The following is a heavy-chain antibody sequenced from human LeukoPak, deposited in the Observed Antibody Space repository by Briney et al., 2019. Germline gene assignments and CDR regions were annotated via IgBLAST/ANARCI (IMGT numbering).Heavy chain of an antibody. CDR1: GGSISGYF. Sequence: SETLSLTCTVSGGSISGYFWSWIRQPAGKGLEWIGRIYSSGSNNYNPSLKSRVTISLDTSKNHSSLNLSSVTAADTAVYYGAREPTSGREATSGRPLDYSGQGTLVTVSS. V-gene: IGHV4-4*07. CDR2: IYSSGSN. J-gene: IGHJ4*02. D-gene: IGHD1-26*01. CDR3: AREPTSGREATSGRPLDY.